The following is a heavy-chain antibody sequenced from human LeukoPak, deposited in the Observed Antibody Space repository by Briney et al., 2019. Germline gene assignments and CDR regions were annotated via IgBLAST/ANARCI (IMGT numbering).Heavy chain of an antibody. V-gene: IGHV1-46*01. CDR3: ATRGVLRYFDWLFSF. CDR2: INPSGGST. CDR1: GYTFTSYY. J-gene: IGHJ4*02. Sequence: PLASVKVSCKASGYTFTSYYMHWVRQAPGQGLEWMGIINPSGGSTSYAQKFQGRVTMTEDTSTDTAYMELSSLRSEDTAVYYCATRGVLRYFDWLFSFWGQGTLVTVSS. D-gene: IGHD3-9*01.